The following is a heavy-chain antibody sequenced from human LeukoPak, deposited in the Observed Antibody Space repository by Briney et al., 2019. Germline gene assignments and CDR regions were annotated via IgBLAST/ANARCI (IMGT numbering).Heavy chain of an antibody. Sequence: GASLRLSCAVSGFAFSNYAMSWVRQAPGEGLAWVSLINDNGGSAYYADSVKGRFTISRDNSKNTLYLQMNSLRAEDTAVYYCAKARPSIFGVVISPYYYYGMDVWGQGTTVTVSS. CDR3: AKARPSIFGVVISPYYYYGMDV. D-gene: IGHD3-3*01. J-gene: IGHJ6*02. CDR2: INDNGGSA. CDR1: GFAFSNYA. V-gene: IGHV3-23*01.